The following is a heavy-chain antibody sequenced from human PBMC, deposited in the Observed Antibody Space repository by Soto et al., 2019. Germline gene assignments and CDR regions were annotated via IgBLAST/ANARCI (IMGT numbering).Heavy chain of an antibody. CDR2: ISSSSSTI. J-gene: IGHJ4*02. D-gene: IGHD2-15*01. CDR1: GFTFSSYS. V-gene: IGHV3-48*02. Sequence: GGSLRLSCAASGFTFSSYSMNWVRQAPGKGLEWVSYISSSSSTIYYADSVKGRFTISRDNAKNSLYLQMNSLRDEDTAVYYCARDQAYCSGGSCYLGGLDYWGQGTLVTVSS. CDR3: ARDQAYCSGGSCYLGGLDY.